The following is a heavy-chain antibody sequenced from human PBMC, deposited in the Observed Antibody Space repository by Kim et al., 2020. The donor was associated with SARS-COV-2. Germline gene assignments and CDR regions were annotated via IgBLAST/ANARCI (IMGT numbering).Heavy chain of an antibody. Sequence: GGSLRLSCAASGFTFSSYSMNWVRQAPGKGLEWVSYISSSSSTIYYADSVKGRFTISRDNAKNSLYLQMNSLRAEDTAVYYCARDQGSSGGGYFFDHWGQGTLVTVSS. CDR3: ARDQGSSGGGYFFDH. J-gene: IGHJ4*02. CDR1: GFTFSSYS. V-gene: IGHV3-48*01. D-gene: IGHD6-6*01. CDR2: ISSSSSTI.